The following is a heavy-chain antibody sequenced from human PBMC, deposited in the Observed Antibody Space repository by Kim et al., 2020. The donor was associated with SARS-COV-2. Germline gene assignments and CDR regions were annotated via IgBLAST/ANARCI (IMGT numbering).Heavy chain of an antibody. V-gene: IGHV1-18*01. CDR2: ISAYNGNT. D-gene: IGHD3-16*02. Sequence: ASVKVSCKASGYTFTSYGISWVRQAPGQGLEWMGWISAYNGNTNYAQKLQGRVTMTTDTSTSTAYMELRSLRSDDTAVYYCAREPIMITFGGVIVSTNTFDYWGQGPLVTVSS. CDR1: GYTFTSYG. J-gene: IGHJ4*02. CDR3: AREPIMITFGGVIVSTNTFDY.